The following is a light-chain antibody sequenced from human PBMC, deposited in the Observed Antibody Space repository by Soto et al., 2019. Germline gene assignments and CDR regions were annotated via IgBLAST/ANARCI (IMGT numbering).Light chain of an antibody. CDR2: QNN. V-gene: IGLV1-40*01. CDR3: QSYDSSLSAVV. J-gene: IGLJ2*01. Sequence: QSVLTQPPSVSGAPGQRVSISCTGSSSNFGAGYDVHWYEHLPRTAPKLLIYQNNNRPSGVPDRFSGSKSGTSASLAITGLQAEDEADYYCQSYDSSLSAVVFGGGTKLTVL. CDR1: SSNFGAGYD.